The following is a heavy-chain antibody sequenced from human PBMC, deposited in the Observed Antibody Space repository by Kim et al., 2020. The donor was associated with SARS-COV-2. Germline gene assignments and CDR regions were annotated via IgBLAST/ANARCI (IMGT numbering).Heavy chain of an antibody. CDR2: MYAGGVS. J-gene: IGHJ6*02. Sequence: SETLSLNCTVSGGSINNYYWNWIRQPAGKGLEWIGRMYAGGVSNYNPSLKSRVIMSVDTSQNRLSLKLNSVTPADTAVYYCAREEGRSSVYSRGLDVWGQGTTVTVSS. CDR1: GGSINNYY. CDR3: AREEGRSSVYSRGLDV. V-gene: IGHV4-4*07. D-gene: IGHD2-21*01.